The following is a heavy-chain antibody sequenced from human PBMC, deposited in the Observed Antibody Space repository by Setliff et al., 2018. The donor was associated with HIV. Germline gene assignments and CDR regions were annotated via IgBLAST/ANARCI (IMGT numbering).Heavy chain of an antibody. CDR2: INSASGGT. Sequence: ASVKVSCKASGYTFTDYYIHWVRQAPGQGLEWMGWINSASGGTNYAQNFQGWVTVTGDTSINTAYVELNSLKSDDTAVYYCARDYLHVFDIWGQGTMVTVSS. CDR1: GYTFTDYY. V-gene: IGHV1-2*04. CDR3: ARDYLHVFDI. J-gene: IGHJ3*02.